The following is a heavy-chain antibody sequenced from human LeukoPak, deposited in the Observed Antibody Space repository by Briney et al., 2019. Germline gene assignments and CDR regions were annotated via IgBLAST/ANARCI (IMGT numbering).Heavy chain of an antibody. J-gene: IGHJ6*02. CDR1: GVSISNTKFY. CDR3: ARPVPGAYDYYRMDA. CDR2: IYCSGST. V-gene: IGHV4-39*01. Sequence: WGTLSLTCTVSGVSISNTKFYWGWLRQPPGKGLEGVGNIYCSGSTSYTPSLKSRVTISVDTSKNQFSLKLTPVTAADTAVYYCARPVPGAYDYYRMDACGHGTPGTVS.